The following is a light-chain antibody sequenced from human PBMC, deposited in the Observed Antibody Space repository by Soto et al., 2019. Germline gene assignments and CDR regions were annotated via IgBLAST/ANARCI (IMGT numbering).Light chain of an antibody. CDR2: DAS. J-gene: IGKJ1*01. CDR3: QQYDVHPKT. CDR1: ENIKNW. V-gene: IGKV1-5*01. Sequence: DVQMTQSPSTLAASVGDRVTITCRASENIKNWLAWYQQTPGKAPKVLISDASLLETGVPSRFSGSGYGTDFTLTITSLETDDFGTYHCQQYDVHPKTFGQGTKVEVK.